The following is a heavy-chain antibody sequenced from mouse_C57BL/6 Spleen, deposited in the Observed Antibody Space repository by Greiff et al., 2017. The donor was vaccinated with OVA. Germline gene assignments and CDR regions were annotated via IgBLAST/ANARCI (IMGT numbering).Heavy chain of an antibody. J-gene: IGHJ2*01. CDR1: GFSLTSYG. D-gene: IGHD2-5*01. CDR3: DRCHSKFYFDD. Sequence: QVQLKESGPGLVQPSQSLSITCTVSGFSLTSYGVHWVRQSPGKGLEWLGVIWSGGSTDYNAAFISRLSISKDNSKSQVFFKMNSLQADDTAIYYCDRCHSKFYFDDWGQGTTLTVSS. CDR2: IWSGGST. V-gene: IGHV2-2*01.